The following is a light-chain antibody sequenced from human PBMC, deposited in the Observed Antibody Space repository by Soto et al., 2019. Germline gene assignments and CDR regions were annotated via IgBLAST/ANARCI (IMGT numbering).Light chain of an antibody. J-gene: IGKJ2*01. CDR3: QRYDISPFP. CDR2: CAS. Sequence: EIVLTQSPDTLSLSPGERATLSCRASQSVSSTYLAWYQQKPGQAPRLLIYCASSRATGIPDRFSGSGSGTDFTLTIIRLEPEDFAVSYCQRYDISPFPFGQGTKLEIK. CDR1: QSVSSTY. V-gene: IGKV3-20*01.